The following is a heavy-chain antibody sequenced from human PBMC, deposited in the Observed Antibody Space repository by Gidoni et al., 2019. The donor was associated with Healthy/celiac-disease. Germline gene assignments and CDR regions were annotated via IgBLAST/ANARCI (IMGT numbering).Heavy chain of an antibody. J-gene: IGHJ6*02. CDR1: GGTFRSYA. V-gene: IGHV1-69*01. D-gene: IGHD3-3*01. CDR3: ARGEGVTIFGVVITYGMDV. CDR2: IIPIFGTA. Sequence: QVQLVQSGAEVKKPGSSVKVSCKASGGTFRSYAIRWVRQAPGQGLEWMGGIIPIFGTANYAQKFQGRGTITADEATSKAYMELSSLRSEDTAVYYCARGEGVTIFGVVITYGMDVWGQGTTVTVSS.